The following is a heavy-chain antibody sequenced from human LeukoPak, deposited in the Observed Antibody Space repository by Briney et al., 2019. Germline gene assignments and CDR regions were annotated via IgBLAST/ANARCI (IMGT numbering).Heavy chain of an antibody. CDR1: GDSASSNSAA. J-gene: IGHJ4*02. CDR3: ASGGVGATSPGFDY. D-gene: IGHD1-26*01. Sequence: KTSQTLSLTCAISGDSASSNSAAWNWIKQSPSRGLEWLGRTYYRSKWYNDYAVSVKSRITINPDTSKNQFSLQLNSVTPEDTAVYYCASGGVGATSPGFDYWGQGTLVTVSS. V-gene: IGHV6-1*01. CDR2: TYYRSKWYN.